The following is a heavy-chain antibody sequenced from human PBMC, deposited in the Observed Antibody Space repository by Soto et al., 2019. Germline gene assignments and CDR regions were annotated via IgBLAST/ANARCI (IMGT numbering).Heavy chain of an antibody. CDR3: AKDRLVYYFDY. CDR2: ISGSGGST. D-gene: IGHD6-13*01. CDR1: GFTFSSYA. Sequence: RLSCAASGFTFSSYAMSWVRQAPGKGLKWVSAISGSGGSTYYADSVKGRFAISRDNSKNTLYLQMNSLRAEDTAVYYCAKDRLVYYFDYWGQGTLVTVSS. V-gene: IGHV3-23*01. J-gene: IGHJ4*02.